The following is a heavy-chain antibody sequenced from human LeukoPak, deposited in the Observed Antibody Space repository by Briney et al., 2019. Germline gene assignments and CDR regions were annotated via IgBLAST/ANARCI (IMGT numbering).Heavy chain of an antibody. CDR3: ARGRSITMVRGVPLLL. V-gene: IGHV3-23*01. D-gene: IGHD3-10*01. J-gene: IGHJ4*02. Sequence: GGSLRLSCAASGFTFSSYAMSWVRQAPGKGLEWVSAISGSGGSTYYADSVKGRFTISRDNSKNTLYLQMNSLRAEDTAVYYCARGRSITMVRGVPLLLWGQGTLVTVSS. CDR1: GFTFSSYA. CDR2: ISGSGGST.